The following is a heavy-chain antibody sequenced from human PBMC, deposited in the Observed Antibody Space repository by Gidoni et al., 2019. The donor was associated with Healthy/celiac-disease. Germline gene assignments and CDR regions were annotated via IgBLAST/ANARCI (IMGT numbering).Heavy chain of an antibody. V-gene: IGHV3-49*04. D-gene: IGHD2-15*01. Sequence: EVQLVESGGCLVQPGRSLLLSFPTSGFTFVALALRWVRQAPGKGLEWVGFIRSKAYGGTTEYAAAVKGRCAISRDESKSIAYLQMNSLKTEDTAVYYCTRDGDSFMVGGNAGYFDYGGQGTLVTVSS. CDR3: TRDGDSFMVGGNAGYFDY. CDR1: GFTFVALA. J-gene: IGHJ4*02. CDR2: IRSKAYGGTT.